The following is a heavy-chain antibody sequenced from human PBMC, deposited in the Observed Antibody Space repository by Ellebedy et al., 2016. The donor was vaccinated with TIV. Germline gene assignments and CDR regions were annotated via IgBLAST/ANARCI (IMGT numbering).Heavy chain of an antibody. D-gene: IGHD6-13*01. Sequence: ASVKVSCKASGYTFTGYYMHWVRQAPGQGLEWMGWINPYRGGPNFAQKFQGRVTMTRDTSINTAYMELTRLRSDDTAVYYCARGDSSTWYLFDYWGQGTLVTVSS. V-gene: IGHV1-2*02. J-gene: IGHJ4*02. CDR2: INPYRGGP. CDR1: GYTFTGYY. CDR3: ARGDSSTWYLFDY.